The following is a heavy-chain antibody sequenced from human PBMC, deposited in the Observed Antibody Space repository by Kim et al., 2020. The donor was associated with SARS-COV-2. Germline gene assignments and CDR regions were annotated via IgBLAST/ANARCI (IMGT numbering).Heavy chain of an antibody. V-gene: IGHV7-4-1*02. D-gene: IGHD3-9*01. CDR1: GYTFTSYA. CDR3: ARDLAYYDILTGYYNGY. Sequence: ASVKVSCKASGYTFTSYAMNWVRQAPGQGLEWMGLINTNTGNPTYAQGFTGRFVFSLDTSVSTAYLQISSLKAEDTAVYYCARDLAYYDILTGYYNGYWGQGTLVTVSS. CDR2: INTNTGNP. J-gene: IGHJ4*02.